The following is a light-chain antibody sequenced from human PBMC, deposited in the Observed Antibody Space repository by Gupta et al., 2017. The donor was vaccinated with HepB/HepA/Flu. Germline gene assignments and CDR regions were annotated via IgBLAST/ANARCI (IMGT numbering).Light chain of an antibody. J-gene: IGKJ1*01. CDR1: QSISSW. CDR3: QQYNSIQNT. V-gene: IGKV1-5*03. CDR2: KAS. Sequence: DLQMTQSPSTLSASVGDRVTITCRASQSISSWLAWYQQKPGKAPKLLIYKASSLESGVPSRFSGSGSGTEFTLTISSLHPDDFATYYCQQYNSIQNTFGQGTKVEIK.